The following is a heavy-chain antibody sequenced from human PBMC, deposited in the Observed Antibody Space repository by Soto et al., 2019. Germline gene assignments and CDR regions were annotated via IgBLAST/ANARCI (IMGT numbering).Heavy chain of an antibody. J-gene: IGHJ6*02. V-gene: IGHV3-33*06. CDR2: IWYDGSNK. CDR1: GFTFNTYG. Sequence: QVQLVESGGGVVQPGRSLRLSCAASGFTFNTYGMHWVRQAPGKGLEWVAVIWYDGSNKYYADSVKGRFTISRDNSKNTLHLQMNSLRAEDTAVYYGAKDRRWGTSAMDVWGQGTTVTVSS. CDR3: AKDRRWGTSAMDV. D-gene: IGHD3-16*01.